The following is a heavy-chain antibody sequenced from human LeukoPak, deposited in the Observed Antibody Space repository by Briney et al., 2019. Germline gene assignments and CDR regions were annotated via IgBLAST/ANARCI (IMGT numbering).Heavy chain of an antibody. CDR3: ARDPLTTPEWDFDF. CDR2: ISSSSSTK. J-gene: IGHJ4*02. D-gene: IGHD1-26*01. V-gene: IGHV3-48*04. CDR1: GFTFSSFG. Sequence: GGSLRLSCAASGFTFSSFGMNWVRQAPGKGLEWVSYISSSSSTKYYADSVKGRFTISRDNAKNSLYLQMNSLRAEDTAVYYCARDPLTTPEWDFDFWGQGTLVTVSS.